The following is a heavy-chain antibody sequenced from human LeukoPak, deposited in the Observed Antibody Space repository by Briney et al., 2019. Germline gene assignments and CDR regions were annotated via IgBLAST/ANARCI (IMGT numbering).Heavy chain of an antibody. CDR3: ACRDLSSTWSYP. V-gene: IGHV5-51*03. J-gene: IGHJ5*02. CDR2: IYPGDSRV. Sequence: GESLTISCKGVGYSFTNYWIGWVRQMPGKGMEWMGVIYPGDSRVRYNPSFQGQVTISVDKSVSTAYLQWISLKASDTAMYYCACRDLSSTWSYPWGQGTLVTVSS. D-gene: IGHD6-13*01. CDR1: GYSFTNYW.